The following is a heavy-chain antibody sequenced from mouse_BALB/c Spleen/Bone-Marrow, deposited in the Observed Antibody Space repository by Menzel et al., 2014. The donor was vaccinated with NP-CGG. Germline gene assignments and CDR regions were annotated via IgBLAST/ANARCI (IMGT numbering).Heavy chain of an antibody. CDR1: GFNIKDTY. CDR3: AAYYRYLAWFAY. Sequence: EVQLQQSGAELVKPGASVKLSCTASGFNIKDTYMNWVKQRPEQGLEWTGRIDPANGNTKYDPKFQGKATITADTSSNTAYLQLSSLTSEDTAVYYCAAYYRYLAWFAYWGQGTLVTVSA. J-gene: IGHJ3*01. V-gene: IGHV14-3*02. D-gene: IGHD2-14*01. CDR2: IDPANGNT.